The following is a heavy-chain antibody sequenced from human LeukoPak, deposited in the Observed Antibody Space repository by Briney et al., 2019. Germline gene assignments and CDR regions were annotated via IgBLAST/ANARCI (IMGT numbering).Heavy chain of an antibody. D-gene: IGHD2-21*01. V-gene: IGHV1-69*04. CDR1: GGTFSSYA. Sequence: GASVKVSCKASGGTFSSYAISWVRQAPGQGLEWMGRIIPILGIANYAQKFQGRLTMTEDTSSGTAYMELNSLRSEDTAVYYCAIIVVVPVALERYFDFWGQGTLVTVSS. CDR3: AIIVVVPVALERYFDF. CDR2: IIPILGIA. J-gene: IGHJ4*02.